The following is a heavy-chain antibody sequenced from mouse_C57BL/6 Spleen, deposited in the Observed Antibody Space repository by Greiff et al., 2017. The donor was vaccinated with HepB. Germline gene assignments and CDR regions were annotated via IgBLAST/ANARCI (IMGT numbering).Heavy chain of an antibody. CDR2: IDPEAGET. CDR1: GFNIKDYY. J-gene: IGHJ4*01. CDR3: ARHLYAMDY. Sequence: EVQLQQSGAELVKPGASVKLSCTASGFNIKDYYMHWVKQRPEQGLEWIGRIDPEAGETKYAPKFQGKANITADTSSNTAYLQLSSLTSKDTAVYYCARHLYAMDYWGQGTSVTVSS. V-gene: IGHV14-2*01.